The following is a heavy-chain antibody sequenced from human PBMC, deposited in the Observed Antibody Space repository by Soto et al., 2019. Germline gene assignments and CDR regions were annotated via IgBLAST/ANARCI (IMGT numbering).Heavy chain of an antibody. V-gene: IGHV3-21*01. CDR3: AREGSCANYVCLPDY. J-gene: IGHJ4*02. CDR1: GFSFTFSS. D-gene: IGHD2-8*01. CDR2: IDYNSNYI. Sequence: EVQLVESGGGLVKPGESLRLSCAASGFSFTFSSMAWVRQAPGKGLEWFSSIDYNSNYIFYAESVRGRFTISRDNARNSLYLQMHSLRVEDAAVYYCAREGSCANYVCLPDYWGQGTLVTVSS.